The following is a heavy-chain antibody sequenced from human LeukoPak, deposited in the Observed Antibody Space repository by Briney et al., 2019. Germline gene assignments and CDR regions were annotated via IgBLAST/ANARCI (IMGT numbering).Heavy chain of an antibody. D-gene: IGHD6-13*01. J-gene: IGHJ4*02. Sequence: GGSLRLSCAASGYTFSHYSMNWVRQSPGKGLEWISSVDGVSDTIYYADSVKGRFTISRDNAKNSLSLQMTNLRVEDTAIYYCARGPAIAAAGPAPFDYWGQGTLVTVSS. CDR2: VDGVSDTI. CDR3: ARGPAIAAAGPAPFDY. CDR1: GYTFSHYS. V-gene: IGHV3-21*01.